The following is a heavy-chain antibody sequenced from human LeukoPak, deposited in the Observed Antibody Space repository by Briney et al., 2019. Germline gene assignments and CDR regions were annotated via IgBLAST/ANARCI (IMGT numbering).Heavy chain of an antibody. CDR2: ISGSGGST. V-gene: IGHV3-23*01. J-gene: IGHJ4*02. CDR3: AKTPRDGYNWGDLYHFDY. D-gene: IGHD5-24*01. Sequence: PGGSLRLSCAASGFTFSSYAMSWVRQAPGKGLEWVSAISGSGGSTHYADSVKGRFTISRDNSKNTLYLQMNSLRAEDTAVYYCAKTPRDGYNWGDLYHFDYWGQGTLVTVSS. CDR1: GFTFSSYA.